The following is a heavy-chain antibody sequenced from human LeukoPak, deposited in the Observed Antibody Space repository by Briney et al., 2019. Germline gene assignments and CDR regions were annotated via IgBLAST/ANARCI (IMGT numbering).Heavy chain of an antibody. V-gene: IGHV4-59*01. Sequence: SETVSLTCTVSGGSISSYYWSWIRQPPGKGLEWIGYIYYSGSTNYNPSLKSRVTISVDTSKNQFSLKLSSVTAADTAVYHCARVVPEGWSGSYRVVDYWGQGTLVTVSS. CDR3: ARVVPEGWSGSYRVVDY. J-gene: IGHJ4*02. D-gene: IGHD1-26*01. CDR1: GGSISSYY. CDR2: IYYSGST.